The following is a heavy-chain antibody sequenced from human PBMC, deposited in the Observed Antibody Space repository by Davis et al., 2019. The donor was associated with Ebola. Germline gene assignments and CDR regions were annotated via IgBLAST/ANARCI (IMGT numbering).Heavy chain of an antibody. Sequence: SETLSLTCTVSGGSINSHYWSWIRQPPGKGLEWIGHIHYSGSTNYNPSLKSRVTISVDTSKNQFSLKLSSVTAADTAIYYCAKDTSNIWFDIWGQGTMVTVSS. J-gene: IGHJ3*02. CDR2: IHYSGST. CDR3: AKDTSNIWFDI. V-gene: IGHV4-59*11. CDR1: GGSINSHY. D-gene: IGHD1-26*01.